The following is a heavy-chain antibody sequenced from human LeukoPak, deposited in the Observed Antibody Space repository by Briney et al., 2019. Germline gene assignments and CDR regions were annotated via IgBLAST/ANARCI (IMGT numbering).Heavy chain of an antibody. CDR2: ISWNSGSI. V-gene: IGHV3-9*01. D-gene: IGHD2-2*01. CDR3: AKGRGYELPLDN. J-gene: IGHJ4*02. CDR1: GFTFDDYA. Sequence: PGGSLRHSCAASGFTFDDYAMHWVRQAPGKGLEWVSGISWNSGSIGYADSVKGRFTISRDNAKNSLYLQMNSLRAEDTALYYCAKGRGYELPLDNWGQGTLVTVSS.